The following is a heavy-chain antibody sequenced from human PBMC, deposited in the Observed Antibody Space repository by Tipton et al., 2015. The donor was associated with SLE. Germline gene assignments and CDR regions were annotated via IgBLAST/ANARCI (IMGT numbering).Heavy chain of an antibody. J-gene: IGHJ6*02. CDR1: GGSFSGYY. Sequence: TLSLTCAVYGGSFSGYYWSWIRQPPGKGLEWIGEINHSGSTNYNPSLKSRVTISVDTSKNQFSLKLSSVTAADTAVYYCARQRRLLRYYYGRDFWGQGTTVTVSS. CDR2: INHSGST. V-gene: IGHV4-34*01. D-gene: IGHD5-24*01. CDR3: ARQRRLLRYYYGRDF.